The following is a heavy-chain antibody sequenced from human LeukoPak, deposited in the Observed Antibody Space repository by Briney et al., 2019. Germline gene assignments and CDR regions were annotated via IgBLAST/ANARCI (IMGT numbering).Heavy chain of an antibody. V-gene: IGHV3-9*01. CDR3: AKVGIEAPGTFDY. Sequence: GGSLRLSCAASGLTFDDYAMHWVRQAPGKGLEWVSGISWNSASIDYADSVKGRFTISRDNAKNSLYLQMNSLRAEDTALYYCAKVGIEAPGTFDYRGQGTLVTVSS. D-gene: IGHD6-13*01. J-gene: IGHJ4*02. CDR1: GLTFDDYA. CDR2: ISWNSASI.